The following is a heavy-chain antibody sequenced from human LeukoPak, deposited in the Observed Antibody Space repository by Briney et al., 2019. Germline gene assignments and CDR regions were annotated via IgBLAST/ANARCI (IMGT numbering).Heavy chain of an antibody. CDR2: MNPDSGNT. V-gene: IGHV1-8*01. CDR3: ATQTGNHWYLDL. CDR1: GNFVYYD. Sequence: ASVKVSCKASGNFVYYDINWVRQATGQGLEWMGWMNPDSGNTGYAQKFQGRVTMTRNTSTNIAYMELSILRSEDTAVYFCATQTGNHWYLDLWGPGTLVTASS. J-gene: IGHJ2*01.